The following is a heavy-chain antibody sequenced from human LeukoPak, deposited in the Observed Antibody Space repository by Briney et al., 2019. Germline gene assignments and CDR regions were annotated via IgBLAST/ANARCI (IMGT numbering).Heavy chain of an antibody. J-gene: IGHJ4*02. CDR3: AKDMEEWELGEGYFDY. CDR2: ITGGDGTT. Sequence: GGSLRLSCAASGFTFSNYAMSWVRQAPGKGLEWVSVITGGDGTTYYGDSVKGRFSISRDNSKNTVYLQMNSLRVEDTAIYYCAKDMEEWELGEGYFDYWGQGILVTVSS. V-gene: IGHV3-23*01. CDR1: GFTFSNYA. D-gene: IGHD1-26*01.